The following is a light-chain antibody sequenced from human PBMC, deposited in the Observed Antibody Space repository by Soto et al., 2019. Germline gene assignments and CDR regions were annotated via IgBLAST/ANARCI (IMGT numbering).Light chain of an antibody. CDR3: SAWDDSLSGPGV. Sequence: QAVVTQPPSASGTPGQRVTSSCSGSSSNIGSNYVYWYQQLPGTAPKLLIYKNNQRPSGVPDRFSGSKSGTSASLAISGLRSEDEADYYCSAWDDSLSGPGVFGGGTKLTVL. J-gene: IGLJ3*02. V-gene: IGLV1-47*01. CDR2: KNN. CDR1: SSNIGSNY.